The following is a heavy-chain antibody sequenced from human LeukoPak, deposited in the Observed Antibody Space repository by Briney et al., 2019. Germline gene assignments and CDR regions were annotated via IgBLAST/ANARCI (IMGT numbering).Heavy chain of an antibody. CDR1: GFTFSSYA. Sequence: GGSLRLSCAASGFTFSSYAMSWVRQAPGKGLEWVSAISTSGGSTYYADSVKGRFTISRDNSKNTLYLQTNSLRAEDTAVYYCAKDRRTTGTTDLGSFGYWGQGTLVTVSS. CDR3: AKDRRTTGTTDLGSFGY. J-gene: IGHJ4*02. CDR2: ISTSGGST. D-gene: IGHD1-1*01. V-gene: IGHV3-23*01.